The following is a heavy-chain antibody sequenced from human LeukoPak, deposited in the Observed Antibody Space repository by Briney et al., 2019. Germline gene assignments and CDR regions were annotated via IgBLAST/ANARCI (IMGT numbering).Heavy chain of an antibody. Sequence: GRSLRLSCAASGFIFRNYWMSWVRQGPGEGPEWVANINQGGSEKYYVDSVKGRFTISRDNAKNSLDLQMNSLRVEDTAIYYCARLAVPPGNRGWYYEQWGQGTLVTVSS. CDR1: GFIFRNYW. CDR3: ARLAVPPGNRGWYYEQ. D-gene: IGHD2-2*01. J-gene: IGHJ4*02. CDR2: INQGGSEK. V-gene: IGHV3-7*03.